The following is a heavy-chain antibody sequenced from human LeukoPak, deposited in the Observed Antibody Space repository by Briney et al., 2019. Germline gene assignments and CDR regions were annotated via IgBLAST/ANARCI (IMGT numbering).Heavy chain of an antibody. Sequence: GGALRPSSGALGVTFNTYNMDWARHAPGKGLEWVSSIDSSGGYMFYADSVKGRFIISRDNAKDSLYLQMNSLRVEDTAVYYCLRGDRRDYWGQGTLVTVSS. J-gene: IGHJ4*02. V-gene: IGHV3-21*06. CDR3: LRGDRRDY. CDR2: IDSSGGYM. CDR1: GVTFNTYN.